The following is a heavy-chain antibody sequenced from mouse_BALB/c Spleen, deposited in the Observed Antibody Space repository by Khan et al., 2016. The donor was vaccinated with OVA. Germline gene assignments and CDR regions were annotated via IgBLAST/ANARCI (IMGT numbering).Heavy chain of an antibody. Sequence: EVELVESGGGLVKPGGSLKFSCAASGFSFSNYAMSWVRQTPEKRLEWVASISSGGSTYYPDSVKGRFTISRDNARNILYLQMSSLRSEDTAMYYGARDYWFTYWGQGTLVTVSA. CDR1: GFSFSNYA. CDR2: ISSGGST. CDR3: ARDYWFTY. V-gene: IGHV5-6-5*01. J-gene: IGHJ3*01.